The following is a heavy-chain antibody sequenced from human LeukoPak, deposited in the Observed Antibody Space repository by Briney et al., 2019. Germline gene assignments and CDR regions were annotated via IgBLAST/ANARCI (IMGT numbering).Heavy chain of an antibody. V-gene: IGHV4-39*01. CDR1: GGSISSSSYY. CDR3: ARASGYYDSSGYYEYYFDY. Sequence: SETLSLTCTVSGGSISSSSYYWGWIRQPPGKGLEWIGSIYYSGSTYYNPSLKSRVTISVDTSKNQFSLKLSSVTATDTAVYYCARASGYYDSSGYYEYYFDYWGQGTLVTVSS. D-gene: IGHD3-22*01. J-gene: IGHJ4*02. CDR2: IYYSGST.